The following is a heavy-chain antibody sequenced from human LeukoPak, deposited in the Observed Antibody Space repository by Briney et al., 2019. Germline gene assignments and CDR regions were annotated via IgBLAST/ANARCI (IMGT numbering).Heavy chain of an antibody. CDR1: GGTFSSYA. Sequence: GASVKVSCKASGGTFSSYAVSWVRQAPGQGLEWMGGIIPIFGTANYAQKFQGRVTITADESTSTAYMELSSLRSEDTAVYYCARGRRHPAPQYSSSWFMSYWGQGTLVTVSS. D-gene: IGHD6-13*01. J-gene: IGHJ4*02. CDR3: ARGRRHPAPQYSSSWFMSY. V-gene: IGHV1-69*13. CDR2: IIPIFGTA.